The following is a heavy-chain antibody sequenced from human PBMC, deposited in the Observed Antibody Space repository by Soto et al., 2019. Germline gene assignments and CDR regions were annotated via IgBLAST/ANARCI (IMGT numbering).Heavy chain of an antibody. CDR2: ISYDGSNK. Sequence: GGSLRLSCAASGFTFSSYGMHWVRQAPGKGLEWVAVISYDGSNKYYADSVKGRFTISRDNSKNTLYLQMNSLRAEDTAVYYCAKVGSSGWYPLTFDYWGQGTLVTVSS. CDR1: GFTFSSYG. CDR3: AKVGSSGWYPLTFDY. J-gene: IGHJ4*02. V-gene: IGHV3-30*18. D-gene: IGHD6-19*01.